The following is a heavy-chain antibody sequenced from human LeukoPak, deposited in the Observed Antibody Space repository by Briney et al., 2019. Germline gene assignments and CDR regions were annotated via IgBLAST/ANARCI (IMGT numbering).Heavy chain of an antibody. CDR2: IYYSGST. V-gene: IGHV4-39*01. Sequence: PSETLSLTCTVSGGSIGSSSYYWGWVRQPPGKGLEWIGSIYYSGSTYYNPSLRSRVTISVDTSKNQFSLKLSSVTAADTAVYYCARGGITMVRGRSFDIWGQGTMVTVSS. J-gene: IGHJ3*02. D-gene: IGHD3-10*01. CDR3: ARGGITMVRGRSFDI. CDR1: GGSIGSSSYY.